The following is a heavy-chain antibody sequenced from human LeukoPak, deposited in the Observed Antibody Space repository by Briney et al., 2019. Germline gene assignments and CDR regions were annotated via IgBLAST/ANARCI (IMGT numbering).Heavy chain of an antibody. Sequence: SETLSLTCTVSGGSISSSSYYWGWIRQPPGKGLEWIGSIYYSGSTYYNPSLKSRVTISVDTSKNQFSLKLSSVTAADTAVYYCARGNRGVLRYFDWLPDFDYWGQGTLVTVSS. CDR3: ARGNRGVLRYFDWLPDFDY. D-gene: IGHD3-9*01. CDR2: IYYSGST. V-gene: IGHV4-39*01. CDR1: GGSISSSSYY. J-gene: IGHJ4*02.